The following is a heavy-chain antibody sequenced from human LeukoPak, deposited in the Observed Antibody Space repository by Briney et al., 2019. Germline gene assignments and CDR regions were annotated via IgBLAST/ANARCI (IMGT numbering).Heavy chain of an antibody. CDR1: GFTFRSYA. CDR2: ISYDGSNK. V-gene: IGHV3-30*04. J-gene: IGHJ4*02. D-gene: IGHD5-12*01. CDR3: ATQYIVPTLCVY. Sequence: PGRSLRLSCAASGFTFRSYAIHWVRQAPGKGLEWVAVISYDGSNKYYADSVKGRFTISRDNSKNMLYLQMNSLRADDTAVYYCATQYIVPTLCVYWGQGTLVTVSS.